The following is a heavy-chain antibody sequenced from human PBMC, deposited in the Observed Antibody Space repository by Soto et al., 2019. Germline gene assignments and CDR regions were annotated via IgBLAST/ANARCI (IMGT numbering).Heavy chain of an antibody. V-gene: IGHV3-74*01. CDR1: GFTFSSYA. J-gene: IGHJ4*02. CDR2: INSDGSST. Sequence: GGSLRLSCAASGFTFSSYAMSWVRQAPGKGLEWVSRINSDGSSTSYADSVKGRFTISRDNAKNTLYLQMNSLRAEDTAVYYCARAAKQQLGSLGYWGQGTLVTVSS. D-gene: IGHD6-13*01. CDR3: ARAAKQQLGSLGY.